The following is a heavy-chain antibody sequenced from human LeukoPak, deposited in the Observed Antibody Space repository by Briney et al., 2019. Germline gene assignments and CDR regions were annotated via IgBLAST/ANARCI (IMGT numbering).Heavy chain of an antibody. CDR1: GGSFSGYY. D-gene: IGHD2-15*01. CDR2: INHSGST. J-gene: IGHJ4*02. CDR3: ARSRRYCSSTSCSNSGYCSGGSCLGRSFDY. V-gene: IGHV4-34*01. Sequence: SETLSLTCAVYGGSFSGYYWSWIRQPPGKGLEWIGEINHSGSTNYNPSLKSRVTISVDTSKNQFSLKLSSVTAADTAVYYCARSRRYCSSTSCSNSGYCSGGSCLGRSFDYWGQGTLVTVSS.